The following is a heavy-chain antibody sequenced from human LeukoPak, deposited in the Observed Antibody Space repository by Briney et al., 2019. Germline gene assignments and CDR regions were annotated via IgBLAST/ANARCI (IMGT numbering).Heavy chain of an antibody. V-gene: IGHV1-69*13. CDR2: IIPIFGTA. CDR1: GGTFISYA. CDR3: ALTYYYDSSGYYSLDY. D-gene: IGHD3-22*01. J-gene: IGHJ4*02. Sequence: SVKVSCKASGGTFISYAISWVRQAPGQGLEWMGGIIPIFGTANYAQKFQGRVTITADESTSTAYMELSSLRSEDTAVYYCALTYYYDSSGYYSLDYWGQGTLVTVSS.